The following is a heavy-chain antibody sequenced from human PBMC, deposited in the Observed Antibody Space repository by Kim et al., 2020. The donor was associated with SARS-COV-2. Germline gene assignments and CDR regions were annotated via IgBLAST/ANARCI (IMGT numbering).Heavy chain of an antibody. CDR1: GYTFTSYG. CDR2: ISAYNGNT. Sequence: ASVKVSCKASGYTFTSYGISWVRQAPGQGLEWMGWISAYNGNTNYAQKLQGRVTMTTDTSTSTAYMELRSLRSDDTAVYYCARDSDVLRYFDWLLYFDYWGQGTLVTVSS. V-gene: IGHV1-18*01. CDR3: ARDSDVLRYFDWLLYFDY. J-gene: IGHJ4*02. D-gene: IGHD3-9*01.